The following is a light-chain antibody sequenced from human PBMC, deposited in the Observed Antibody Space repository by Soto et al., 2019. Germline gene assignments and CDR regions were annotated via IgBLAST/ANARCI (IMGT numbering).Light chain of an antibody. Sequence: EIVMTQSPATLSVSPGESATLSCRASQTVSRNLAWYQQKPGQAPRLLIYDASTRATGIPVRFRGSGSGTQFTLTISSLQSEDSAVYYCHQDTNWLALTFGGGTKVEIK. CDR3: HQDTNWLALT. J-gene: IGKJ4*01. V-gene: IGKV3-15*01. CDR2: DAS. CDR1: QTVSRN.